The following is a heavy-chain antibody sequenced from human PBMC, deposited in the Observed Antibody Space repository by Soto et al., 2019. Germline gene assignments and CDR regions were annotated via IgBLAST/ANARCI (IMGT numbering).Heavy chain of an antibody. D-gene: IGHD1-1*01. V-gene: IGHV4-61*01. Sequence: QVQLQESGPGLVKPSETLSLTCTVSGGSVSSGSYSWSWIRQPPGKGLEWIGYIYYRGSTNYNPSRKSRVTVSVDTSKNQLSLKLSSVTAADTAVYYCARGGTVWNDDRYFDYWGQGTLVTVSS. CDR1: GGSVSSGSYS. CDR2: IYYRGST. J-gene: IGHJ4*02. CDR3: ARGGTVWNDDRYFDY.